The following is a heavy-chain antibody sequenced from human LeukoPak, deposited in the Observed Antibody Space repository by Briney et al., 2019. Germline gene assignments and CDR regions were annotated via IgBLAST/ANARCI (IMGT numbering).Heavy chain of an antibody. J-gene: IGHJ4*02. Sequence: PGGSLRLSCAASGITFSGYGMSWVRQAPGKGLEWVSSISSTGGTTYYADSVKGRFTISRDNSKNTLYLQMSSLRVEDTAVYYCAKESPTYREFDYWGQGTLVTVSS. V-gene: IGHV3-23*01. CDR1: GITFSGYG. D-gene: IGHD2/OR15-2a*01. CDR2: ISSTGGTT. CDR3: AKESPTYREFDY.